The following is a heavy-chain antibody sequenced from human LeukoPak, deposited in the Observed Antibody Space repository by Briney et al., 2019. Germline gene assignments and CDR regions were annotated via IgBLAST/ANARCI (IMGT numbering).Heavy chain of an antibody. CDR1: GFSFSNAW. CDR3: ATEGGSGWYGHFDH. Sequence: GGSLRLSCVVSGFSFSNAWMTWVRQAPGKGLEWVGRIKSKTNGGTPDYAAPVKGRFTISRDDSKSTLYLQMNSLETEDTATYYCATEGGSGWYGHFDHWGQGTLVTVSS. D-gene: IGHD6-19*01. J-gene: IGHJ4*02. V-gene: IGHV3-15*01. CDR2: IKSKTNGGTP.